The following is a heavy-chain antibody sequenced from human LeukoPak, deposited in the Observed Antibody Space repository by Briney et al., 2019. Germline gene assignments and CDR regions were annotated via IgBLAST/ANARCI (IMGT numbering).Heavy chain of an antibody. J-gene: IGHJ4*02. CDR1: GFTFSTYV. V-gene: IGHV3-23*01. D-gene: IGHD3-10*01. Sequence: GGSLRLSCAASGFTFSTYVMNWVRQAPGKGLEWVSAISGGGGSTYNAASVKGRFTLSRDNSKTTLYLQMNSLRAEDTAVYYCGGSGSYYRLDYWGQGTLVTVSS. CDR3: GGSGSYYRLDY. CDR2: ISGGGGST.